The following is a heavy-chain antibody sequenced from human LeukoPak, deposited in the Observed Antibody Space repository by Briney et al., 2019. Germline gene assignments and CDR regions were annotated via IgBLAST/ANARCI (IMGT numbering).Heavy chain of an antibody. CDR2: IGNDGSST. V-gene: IGHV3-74*01. D-gene: IGHD1-26*01. Sequence: GVSLRLSCAASGFAFSSFWMHWVRQVPGKGLVWVSRIGNDGSSTTYADSVKGRFTISRDNAKSTLYLQMNSLRAEDTAVYYCARDGARLDYWGQGTLVTVSS. J-gene: IGHJ4*02. CDR3: ARDGARLDY. CDR1: GFAFSSFW.